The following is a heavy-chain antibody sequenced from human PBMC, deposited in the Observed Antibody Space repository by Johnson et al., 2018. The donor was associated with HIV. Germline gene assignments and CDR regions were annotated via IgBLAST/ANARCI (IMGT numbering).Heavy chain of an antibody. Sequence: QVQLVESGGGVVQPGRSLRLSCAASGFTFSSYAMHWVRQAPGKGLEWVAVIYSGGSTYYADSVKGRFTISRDNSKNTLYLQMNRLRAEDTAVYYCAREWLYGFDIWGQWTMVTVSS. D-gene: IGHD5-24*01. CDR2: IYSGGST. CDR3: AREWLYGFDI. V-gene: IGHV3-30*14. CDR1: GFTFSSYA. J-gene: IGHJ3*02.